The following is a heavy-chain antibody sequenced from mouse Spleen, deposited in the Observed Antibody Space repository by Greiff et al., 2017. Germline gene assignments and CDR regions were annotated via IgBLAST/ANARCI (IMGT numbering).Heavy chain of an antibody. Sequence: EVKLVESGGGLVKPGGSLKLSCAASGFTFSSYAMSWVRQTPEKRLEWVAAINSNGGSTYYPDTVKDRFTISRDNAKNTLYLQMSSLRSEDTALYYCARSLLPHYYAMDYWGQGTSVTVSS. CDR3: ARSLLPHYYAMDY. CDR2: INSNGGST. J-gene: IGHJ4*01. CDR1: GFTFSSYA. V-gene: IGHV5-6-2*01.